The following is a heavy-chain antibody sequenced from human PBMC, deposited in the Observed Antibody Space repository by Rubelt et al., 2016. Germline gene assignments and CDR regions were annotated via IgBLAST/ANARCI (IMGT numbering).Heavy chain of an antibody. D-gene: IGHD7-27*01. CDR2: VVNDESAT. CDR1: DFTFSNYW. CDR3: TRNNLWGRDY. J-gene: IGHJ4*02. Sequence: EVQLVESGGGLIQPGGSLRLSCVASDFTFSNYWMSWVRQAPGKGLEWVANVVNDESATYYVDAVKGRFTISRDNAKNTFYLQMNSLRVEDTAVYYCTRNNLWGRDYWGQGTLVTVSS. V-gene: IGHV3-7*04.